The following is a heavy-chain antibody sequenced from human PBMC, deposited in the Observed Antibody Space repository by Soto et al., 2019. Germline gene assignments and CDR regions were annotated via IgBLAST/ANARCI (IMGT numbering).Heavy chain of an antibody. D-gene: IGHD6-19*01. CDR3: ARDPTGIAVAGTYNWFDP. CDR2: IIPIFGTA. CDR1: GGTFSSCA. Sequence: SVKVSCKASGGTFSSCAISWVRQAPGQGLEWMGGIIPIFGTANYAQKFQGRVTITADESTSTAYMELSSLRSEDTAVYYCARDPTGIAVAGTYNWFDPWGQGTLVTVSS. J-gene: IGHJ5*02. V-gene: IGHV1-69*13.